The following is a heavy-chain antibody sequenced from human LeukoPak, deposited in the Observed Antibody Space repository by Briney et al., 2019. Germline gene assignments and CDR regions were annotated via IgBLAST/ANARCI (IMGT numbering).Heavy chain of an antibody. CDR1: GGSISSSSYY. Sequence: PSETLSLTCTVSGGSISSSSYYWGWIRQPPGKGLEWIGSIYYSGSTYYNPSLKSRVTISVDTSKNQLSLKLSSVTAADTAVYYCARHCRSTSCQGTLDYWGQGTLVTVSS. D-gene: IGHD2-2*01. V-gene: IGHV4-39*01. CDR3: ARHCRSTSCQGTLDY. CDR2: IYYSGST. J-gene: IGHJ4*02.